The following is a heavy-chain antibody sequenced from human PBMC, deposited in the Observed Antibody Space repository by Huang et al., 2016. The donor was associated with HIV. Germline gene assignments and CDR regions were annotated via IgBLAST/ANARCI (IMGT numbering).Heavy chain of an antibody. CDR3: ARASWYEPRSWYFGL. CDR2: INDNGYT. CDR1: GGSVSGHY. V-gene: IGHV4-34*01. D-gene: IGHD6-13*01. Sequence: QVQLQQWGAGLLKPSETLSLTCAVYGGSVSGHYWSWIRQPPGKGLEWIAEINDNGYTNYNPSLKSLVTISGHTSRNQFSLKLNSVTAADAAVYYCARASWYEPRSWYFGLWGRGTLVTVSS. J-gene: IGHJ2*01.